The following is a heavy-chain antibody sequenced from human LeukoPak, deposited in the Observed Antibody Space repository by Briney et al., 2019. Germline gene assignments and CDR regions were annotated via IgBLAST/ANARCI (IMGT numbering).Heavy chain of an antibody. V-gene: IGHV3-48*01. D-gene: IGHD2-8*01. J-gene: IGHJ4*02. Sequence: PGGSLRLSCAASGFTFSSYSMNWVRQAPGKGLEWVSYISSSSTIYYADSVKGRFTISRDNAKNSLYLQMNSLRAEDTAVYYCARAPMGSVDYWGQGTLVTVSS. CDR3: ARAPMGSVDY. CDR2: ISSSSTI. CDR1: GFTFSSYS.